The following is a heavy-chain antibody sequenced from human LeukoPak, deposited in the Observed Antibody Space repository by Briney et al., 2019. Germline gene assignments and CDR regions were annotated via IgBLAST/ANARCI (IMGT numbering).Heavy chain of an antibody. CDR1: GFTFSSYS. V-gene: IGHV3-48*04. D-gene: IGHD1-26*01. J-gene: IGHJ4*02. CDR3: ARGLLGATGGYFDY. Sequence: PGGSLRLSCVASGFTFSSYSMNWVRQAPGEGLEWVSYISSLSGTIYYADSVKGRFTISRDNAENSLYLQMNSLRAEDTAVYYCARGLLGATGGYFDYWGQGTLVTVSS. CDR2: ISSLSGTI.